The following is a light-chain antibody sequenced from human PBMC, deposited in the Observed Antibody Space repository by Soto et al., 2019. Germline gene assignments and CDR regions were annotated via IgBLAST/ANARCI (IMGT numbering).Light chain of an antibody. CDR1: QSVSSSY. J-gene: IGKJ3*01. CDR3: QQYGSSPRVT. Sequence: EIVLTQSPGTLSLSPGERATLSCRASQSVSSSYLAWYQQKPGQAPRLLIYGASSRATGIPDRCSGSGSGTDFPLTISRLEPEDFAVYYCQQYGSSPRVTFCHGTKVDIK. CDR2: GAS. V-gene: IGKV3-20*01.